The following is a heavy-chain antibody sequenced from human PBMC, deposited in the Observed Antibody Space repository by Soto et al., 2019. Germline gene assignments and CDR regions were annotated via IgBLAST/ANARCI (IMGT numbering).Heavy chain of an antibody. J-gene: IGHJ4*02. D-gene: IGHD3-22*01. CDR1: GYTFTSYG. CDR3: ARDRVPDYYDSSGYYRFDY. V-gene: IGHV1-18*01. Sequence: ASVKVSCKASGYTFTSYGISWVRQAPGQGLEWMGWISAYNGNTNYAQKLQGRVTMTTDTSTSTAYMELRSLRSDDTAVYYCARDRVPDYYDSSGYYRFDYWGQGTLVTVSS. CDR2: ISAYNGNT.